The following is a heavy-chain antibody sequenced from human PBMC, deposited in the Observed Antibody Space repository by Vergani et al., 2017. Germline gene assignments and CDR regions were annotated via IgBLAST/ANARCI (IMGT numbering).Heavy chain of an antibody. CDR1: GGSISSYY. CDR3: ARAAPAGYSYGYDFDRDDAFDI. D-gene: IGHD5-18*01. V-gene: IGHV4-59*01. CDR2: IYYSGST. J-gene: IGHJ3*02. Sequence: QVQLQESGPGLVKPSETLSLTCTVSGGSISSYYWSWIRQPPGKGLEWIGYIYYSGSTNYNPSLKSRVTISVDTSKNQFSLKLSSVTAADTAVYYCARAAPAGYSYGYDFDRDDAFDIWGQGTMVTVSS.